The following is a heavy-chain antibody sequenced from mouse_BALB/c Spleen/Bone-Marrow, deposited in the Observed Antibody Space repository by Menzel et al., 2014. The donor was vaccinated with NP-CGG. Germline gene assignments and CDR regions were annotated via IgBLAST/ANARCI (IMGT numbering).Heavy chain of an antibody. CDR2: ISSGGSYT. Sequence: EVQLVESGGGLVKPGGSLKLSCAASGFTFSSYAMSWVRQTPEKRLEWVATISSGGSYTYYPDSVKGRFTISRDNAKNTLYLQMSSLRSEDTAMYYCARPPYYGSSEWYFDVWGAGTTVNVSS. V-gene: IGHV5-9-3*01. CDR3: ARPPYYGSSEWYFDV. CDR1: GFTFSSYA. D-gene: IGHD1-1*01. J-gene: IGHJ1*01.